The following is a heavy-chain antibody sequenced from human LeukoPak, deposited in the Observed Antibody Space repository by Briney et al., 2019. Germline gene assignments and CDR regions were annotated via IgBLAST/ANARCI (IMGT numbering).Heavy chain of an antibody. Sequence: GGSLRLSCVASGLSFSTYGMHWVRQPPGKGLEWVALISHDGSDDYYGDSVKGRFTISRDNSKNTLYLQMNSLRAEDTAVYYCAKDIAQGYTYGSIEQDFWGQGTLVTVSS. V-gene: IGHV3-30*18. CDR3: AKDIAQGYTYGSIEQDF. D-gene: IGHD5-18*01. CDR1: GLSFSTYG. J-gene: IGHJ4*02. CDR2: ISHDGSDD.